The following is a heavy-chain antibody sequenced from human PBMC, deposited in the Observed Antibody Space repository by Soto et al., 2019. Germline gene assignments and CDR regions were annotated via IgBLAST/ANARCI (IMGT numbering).Heavy chain of an antibody. V-gene: IGHV3-23*01. CDR3: AKEGTTVGRFFDY. CDR2: ISGGGITT. Sequence: DVQLLESGGDLVQPGGSLKLSCATSGLTFSTYGMNWVRQAPGKGLEWVAGISGGGITTYYADSVKGRFSISRDNSKNTLFLEMNSLRVEDTALYYCAKEGTTVGRFFDYWGRGTLVTVSS. D-gene: IGHD4-17*01. CDR1: GLTFSTYG. J-gene: IGHJ4*01.